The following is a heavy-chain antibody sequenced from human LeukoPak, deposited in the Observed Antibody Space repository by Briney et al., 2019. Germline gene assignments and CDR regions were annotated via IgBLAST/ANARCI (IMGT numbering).Heavy chain of an antibody. Sequence: SETLSLTCTVSGTSISSDTYYWNWVRQTPGRGLEWIGCIYDSGTTYYNPSLESRITMAMDTSKNQFSLKLTSLTAPDTAVYYCAAGAFTRGEHDFWGQGTLVTVFS. V-gene: IGHV4-30-4*01. CDR3: AAGAFTRGEHDF. CDR2: IYDSGTT. D-gene: IGHD1/OR15-1a*01. CDR1: GTSISSDTYY. J-gene: IGHJ4*02.